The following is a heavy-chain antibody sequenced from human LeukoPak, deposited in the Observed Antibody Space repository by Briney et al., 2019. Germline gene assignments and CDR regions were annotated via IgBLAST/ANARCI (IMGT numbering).Heavy chain of an antibody. D-gene: IGHD1-26*01. CDR3: VTPAVIVGASYSDY. CDR2: ISGSGGST. Sequence: QPGGSLRLSCAASGFTFSSYAMSWVRQAPGKGLEWVSAISGSGGSTYYADSVKGRFTISRDNSKNTLYLQMNSLGADDTAIYFCVTPAVIVGASYSDYWGQGTLVTVSS. CDR1: GFTFSSYA. V-gene: IGHV3-23*01. J-gene: IGHJ4*02.